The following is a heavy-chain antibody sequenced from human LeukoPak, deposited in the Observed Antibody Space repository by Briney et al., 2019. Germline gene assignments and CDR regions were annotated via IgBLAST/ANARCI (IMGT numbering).Heavy chain of an antibody. J-gene: IGHJ6*02. CDR3: AKDGNWVYYYGMDV. D-gene: IGHD4-23*01. CDR2: ISGSGGST. CDR1: GFTFSSYA. V-gene: IGHV3-23*01. Sequence: PGGSLRLSCAASGFTFSSYAMSSVRQAQGKGLEWVSAISGSGGSTYYADSVKGRFTISRDNSKNTLYLQMNSLRAEDTAVYYCAKDGNWVYYYGMDVWGQGTTVTVSS.